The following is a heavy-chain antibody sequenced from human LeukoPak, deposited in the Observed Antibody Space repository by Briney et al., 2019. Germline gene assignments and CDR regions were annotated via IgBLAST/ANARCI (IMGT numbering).Heavy chain of an antibody. J-gene: IGHJ4*02. Sequence: PSETLSLTCTVSGGSISSSSYYWGWIRQPPGKGLEWIGSIYYSGSTYYNPSLKSRVTISVDTSKNQFSLKLSSVTAADTAVYYCARSHGGNFDYWGQGTLVTVSS. D-gene: IGHD2-15*01. CDR1: GGSISSSSYY. V-gene: IGHV4-39*07. CDR3: ARSHGGNFDY. CDR2: IYYSGST.